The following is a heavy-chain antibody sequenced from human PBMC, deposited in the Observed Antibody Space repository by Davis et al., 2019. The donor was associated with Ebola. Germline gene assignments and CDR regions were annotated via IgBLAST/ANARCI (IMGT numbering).Heavy chain of an antibody. Sequence: SQTLSLTCAISGDSVASNNAAWNWIRLSPSRGLEWLGRTYYRSKWYDDYAVSVKSRINIKLDTSKNQFSLQLNSVTPEDTAVYYCAREEKGSYGFECWGQGTLVTVSS. CDR3: AREEKGSYGFEC. V-gene: IGHV6-1*01. CDR1: GDSVASNNAA. J-gene: IGHJ4*02. CDR2: TYYRSKWYD. D-gene: IGHD3-16*01.